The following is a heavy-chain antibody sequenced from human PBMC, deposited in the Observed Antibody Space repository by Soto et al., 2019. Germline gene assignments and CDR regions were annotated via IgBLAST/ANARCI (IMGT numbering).Heavy chain of an antibody. CDR3: ARDGPAAAGHYYYYGMDV. D-gene: IGHD6-13*01. Sequence: ASVKVSCKASRYTFTGYYMHWVRQAPGQGLEWMGWINPNSGGTNYAQKFQGWVTMTRDTSISTAYMELSRLRSDDTAVYYCARDGPAAAGHYYYYGMDVWGQGTTVTVSS. J-gene: IGHJ6*02. V-gene: IGHV1-2*04. CDR1: RYTFTGYY. CDR2: INPNSGGT.